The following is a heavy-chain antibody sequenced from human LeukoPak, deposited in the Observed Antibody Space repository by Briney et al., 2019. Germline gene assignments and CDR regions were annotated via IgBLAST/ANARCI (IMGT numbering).Heavy chain of an antibody. CDR1: GFTFSSYS. CDR2: ISSSSSYI. CDR3: SGVIISPTYDY. J-gene: IGHJ4*02. V-gene: IGHV3-21*01. D-gene: IGHD3-10*01. Sequence: GGSLTLSCAASGFTFSSYSMNWLRQARGRGLEWVSSISSSSSYIYYAVSVKGRFTITRDNAKNSLYLQMNSLRAEDTAVYYCSGVIISPTYDYWGQGTLVTVSS.